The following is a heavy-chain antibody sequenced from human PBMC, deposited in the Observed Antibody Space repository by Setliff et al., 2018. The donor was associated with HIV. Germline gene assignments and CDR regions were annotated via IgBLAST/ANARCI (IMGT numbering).Heavy chain of an antibody. Sequence: SETLSLTCTVSGDSIGSSAYYWGWVRQPPGKGLEWIGSIYYSGTAYYNPSLRSRVTILVDTSNNNFSLNLNSATAADTAMYHCARVIASGYNFWSGYPFDAFDVWGQGTMVTVSS. J-gene: IGHJ3*01. CDR1: GDSIGSSAYY. CDR3: ARVIASGYNFWSGYPFDAFDV. CDR2: IYYSGTA. D-gene: IGHD3-3*01. V-gene: IGHV4-39*07.